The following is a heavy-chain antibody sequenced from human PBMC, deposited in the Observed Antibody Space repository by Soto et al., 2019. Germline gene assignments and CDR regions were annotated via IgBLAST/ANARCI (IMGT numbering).Heavy chain of an antibody. J-gene: IGHJ3*02. CDR3: ARWTVDTAMVTLGDAFDI. Sequence: PGGSLRLSCAASGFTFSSYSMNWVRQAPGKGLEWVSSISSSSSYIYYADSVKGRFTISRDNAKNSLYLQMNSLRAEDTAVYYCARWTVDTAMVTLGDAFDIWGQGTMVTVSS. V-gene: IGHV3-21*01. D-gene: IGHD5-18*01. CDR1: GFTFSSYS. CDR2: ISSSSSYI.